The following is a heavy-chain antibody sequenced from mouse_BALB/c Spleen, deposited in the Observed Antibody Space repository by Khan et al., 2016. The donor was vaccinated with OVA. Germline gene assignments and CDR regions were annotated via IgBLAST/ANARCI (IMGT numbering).Heavy chain of an antibody. V-gene: IGHV1-7*01. CDR2: INPSSGYT. CDR1: GYTFSTYW. J-gene: IGHJ2*01. CDR3: ARDRIDY. Sequence: VQLVESGAELAKPGASVKMSCKASGYTFSTYWIHWVKQRPGQGLEWIGYINPSSGYTYYNQRFNDKATLTADKSSSTAYMQLSSLTSEDAAVYDCARDRIDYGGQGTTLTVSS.